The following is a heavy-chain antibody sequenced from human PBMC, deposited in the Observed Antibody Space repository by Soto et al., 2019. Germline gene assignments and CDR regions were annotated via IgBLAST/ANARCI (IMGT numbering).Heavy chain of an antibody. Sequence: EVQLLESGGGLVQPGGSLRLSCAASGFTFSNYAVTWVRQAPGKGLEWVSTISGSGGITYYADSVKGRFTISRDNSKNTLYLQMNSRRAEDTAVYYCAKDQGSSWYEIDYWGQGTLVTVSS. D-gene: IGHD6-13*01. V-gene: IGHV3-23*01. CDR2: ISGSGGIT. CDR1: GFTFSNYA. CDR3: AKDQGSSWYEIDY. J-gene: IGHJ4*02.